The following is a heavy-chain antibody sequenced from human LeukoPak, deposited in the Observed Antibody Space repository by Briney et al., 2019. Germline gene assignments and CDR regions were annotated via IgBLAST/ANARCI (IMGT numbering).Heavy chain of an antibody. Sequence: GGSLRLSCAASGFTFSSYSMNWVRQAPGKGLEWVSSISSSSSYIYYADSGKGRFTISRDNAKNSLYLQMNSLRAEDTAVYYCARESTKGYYDILTGYSKYYYYYYMDVWGKGTTVTVSS. CDR3: ARESTKGYYDILTGYSKYYYYYYMDV. D-gene: IGHD3-9*01. J-gene: IGHJ6*03. CDR2: ISSSSSYI. V-gene: IGHV3-21*01. CDR1: GFTFSSYS.